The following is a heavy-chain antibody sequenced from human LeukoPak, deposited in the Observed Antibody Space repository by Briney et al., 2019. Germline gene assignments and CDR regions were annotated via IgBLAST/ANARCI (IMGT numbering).Heavy chain of an antibody. J-gene: IGHJ4*02. D-gene: IGHD6-13*01. V-gene: IGHV1-46*01. CDR2: INPFDGST. Sequence: ASVKVSCEASGYTFITYYMHWVRQAPGQGLEWMGIINPFDGSTTYAQRFRGRVTMTRDTSTSTVYMELRSPRSEDTAVYYCARGLNSLLSSSWTPRDYWGQGTLVTVSS. CDR3: ARGLNSLLSSSWTPRDY. CDR1: GYTFITYY.